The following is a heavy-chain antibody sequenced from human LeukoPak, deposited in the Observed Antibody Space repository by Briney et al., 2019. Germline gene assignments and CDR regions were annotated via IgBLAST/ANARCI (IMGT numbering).Heavy chain of an antibody. CDR2: IYPGDSDT. CDR1: GYSFTSYW. CDR3: ARLPNRYFDWLPHFDY. J-gene: IGHJ4*02. D-gene: IGHD3-9*01. Sequence: GESLKISCKGSGYSFTSYWIGWVRQMPGKGLEWMGIIYPGDSDTRYSPSFQGQVTISADKSISTAYLQWSSLKASDTAMYYCARLPNRYFDWLPHFDYWGQGTLVTVSS. V-gene: IGHV5-51*01.